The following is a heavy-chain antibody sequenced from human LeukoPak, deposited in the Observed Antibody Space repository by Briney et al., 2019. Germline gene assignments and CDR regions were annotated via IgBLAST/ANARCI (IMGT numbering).Heavy chain of an antibody. CDR3: ARGGQLGMDY. V-gene: IGHV1-8*01. CDR2: ISTYNGNT. D-gene: IGHD6-13*01. Sequence: GASVKVSCKASGYTFTKYGITWVRQASGQGLEWMGWISTYNGNTNYAQKFQGRVTMTRNTSISTAYMELSSLRSEDTAVYYCARGGQLGMDYWGQGTLVTVSS. CDR1: GYTFTKYG. J-gene: IGHJ4*02.